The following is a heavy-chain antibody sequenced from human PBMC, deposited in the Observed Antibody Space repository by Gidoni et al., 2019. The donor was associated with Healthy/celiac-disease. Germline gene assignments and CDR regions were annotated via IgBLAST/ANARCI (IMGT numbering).Heavy chain of an antibody. CDR3: ARDDYSGYCEGSSYYYYGMDV. D-gene: IGHD5-12*01. V-gene: IGHV3-11*05. Sequence: QVQLVESGGGLVKPGGSLRLSCAASGFPFSDYYMSWLRQAPGKGLEWVSYISSSSSYTNDADSVKGRFTISRDNAKNSLYLQMNSLRAEDTAVYYCARDDYSGYCEGSSYYYYGMDVWGQGTTVTVSS. CDR1: GFPFSDYY. CDR2: ISSSSSYT. J-gene: IGHJ6*02.